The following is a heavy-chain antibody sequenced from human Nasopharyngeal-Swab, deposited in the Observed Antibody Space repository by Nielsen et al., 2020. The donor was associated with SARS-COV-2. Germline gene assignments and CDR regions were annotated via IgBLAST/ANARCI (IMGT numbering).Heavy chain of an antibody. V-gene: IGHV3-30-3*01. D-gene: IGHD2-2*01. CDR1: GFTFSNYA. CDR2: ISYDGSNK. J-gene: IGHJ4*02. Sequence: GESLKISCAASGFTFSNYAMYWVRQAPGKGLEWVTVISYDGSNKYYADSVKGRFTISRDNSKNTLYLQMHSLRAEDTAVYYCARDHCSSTSCYLPGHYFDYWGQGTRVTVSS. CDR3: ARDHCSSTSCYLPGHYFDY.